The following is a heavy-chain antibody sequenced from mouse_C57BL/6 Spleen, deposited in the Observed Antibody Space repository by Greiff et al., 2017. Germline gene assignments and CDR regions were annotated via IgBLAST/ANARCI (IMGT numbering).Heavy chain of an antibody. D-gene: IGHD2-4*01. Sequence: DVQLQESGGGLVKPGGSLKLSCAASGFTFSSYAMSWVRQTPEKRLEWVATISDGGSYTYYPDNVKGRFTISRDNAKDNLYLQMSHLKSEDTAMYYCARDNDYGQGTEFAYWGQGTLVTVSA. V-gene: IGHV5-4*01. CDR1: GFTFSSYA. J-gene: IGHJ3*01. CDR3: ARDNDYGQGTEFAY. CDR2: ISDGGSYT.